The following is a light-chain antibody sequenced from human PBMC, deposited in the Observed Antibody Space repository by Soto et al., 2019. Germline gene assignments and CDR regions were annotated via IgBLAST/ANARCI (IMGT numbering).Light chain of an antibody. CDR2: ETT. J-gene: IGKJ1*01. CDR3: QQSYSVPPT. Sequence: IMMTQSPSSLSASVGDRVTKTCRASQTIRRYLNWYEQKPGKAPKLLIYETTSLQVGVPSRFSGSGSGTNFTLTISNLQPEDFATYYCQQSYSVPPTFGQGTRVEI. V-gene: IGKV1-39*01. CDR1: QTIRRY.